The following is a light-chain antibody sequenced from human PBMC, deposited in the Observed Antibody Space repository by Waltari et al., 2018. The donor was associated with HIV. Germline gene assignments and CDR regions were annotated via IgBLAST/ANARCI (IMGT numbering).Light chain of an antibody. J-gene: IGKJ2*02. CDR3: VQSTFWPRT. CDR2: RVS. CDR1: QSLVSIDGNTY. V-gene: IGKV2-30*01. Sequence: DVVMTQLPPALSVTLGQPASIYCRSSQSLVSIDGNTYLSWFHQGPGQSPRRLIYRVSVRDSGVSNRFSGSGSGTDFTLKITRVEAEDAGLYFCVQSTFWPRTFGQGTKLEIQ.